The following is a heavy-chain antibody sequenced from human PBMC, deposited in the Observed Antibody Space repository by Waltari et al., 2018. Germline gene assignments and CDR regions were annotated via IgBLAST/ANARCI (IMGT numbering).Heavy chain of an antibody. CDR2: INPSGGST. CDR3: ARDRANWGLINYYYYYMDV. J-gene: IGHJ6*03. V-gene: IGHV1-46*01. D-gene: IGHD7-27*01. CDR1: GYTFTSYY. Sequence: QVQLVQSGAEVKKPGASVKVSCKASGYTFTSYYMHWVRQAPGPGLEWMGIINPSGGSTSYAQKFQGRVTMTRDTSTSTVYMELSSLRSEDTAVYYCARDRANWGLINYYYYYMDVWGKGTTVTVSS.